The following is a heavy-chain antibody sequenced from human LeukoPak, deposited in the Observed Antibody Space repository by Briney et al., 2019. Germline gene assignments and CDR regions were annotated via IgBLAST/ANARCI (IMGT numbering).Heavy chain of an antibody. Sequence: SETLSLTCTVSGGSISSYYWSWIRQPPGKGLEWIGYIYYSGSTNYNPSLKSRVTISVDTSKNQFSLKLSSVTAADTTVYYCAREGYDFWSGLRFDYWGQGTLVTVSS. CDR3: AREGYDFWSGLRFDY. J-gene: IGHJ4*02. D-gene: IGHD3-3*01. CDR2: IYYSGST. CDR1: GGSISSYY. V-gene: IGHV4-59*12.